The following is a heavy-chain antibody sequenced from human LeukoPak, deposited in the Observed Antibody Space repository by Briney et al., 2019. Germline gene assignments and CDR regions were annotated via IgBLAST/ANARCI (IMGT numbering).Heavy chain of an antibody. D-gene: IGHD3-22*01. V-gene: IGHV4-4*07. CDR1: GGSISGYY. Sequence: SETLFLTCTVSGGSISGYYWSWIRQPAGKGLEWIGRIYTSGNTNYNPSLKSRLTMSVDTSKNQFSLKLSSVTAADTAVYYCARQSDSSGYYYLGAFDFWGQGTMVTVSS. CDR3: ARQSDSSGYYYLGAFDF. CDR2: IYTSGNT. J-gene: IGHJ3*01.